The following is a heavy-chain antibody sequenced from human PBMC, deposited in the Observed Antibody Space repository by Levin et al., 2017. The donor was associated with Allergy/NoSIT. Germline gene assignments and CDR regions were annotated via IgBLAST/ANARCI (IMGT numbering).Heavy chain of an antibody. J-gene: IGHJ6*01. CDR3: ARIGWEGRGGYHYGLDV. CDR2: IDWDDDK. D-gene: IGHD6-19*01. Sequence: SGPTLVKPTQTLTLTCTFSGFSLSTGGMCVSWIRQSPGKALEWLARIDWDDDKFYSTSLKTRLTISKDTSKNQVVLTMTHMDPVDTATYFCARIGWEGRGGYHYGLDVWGQGTTVTVSS. CDR1: GFSLSTGGMC. V-gene: IGHV2-70*17.